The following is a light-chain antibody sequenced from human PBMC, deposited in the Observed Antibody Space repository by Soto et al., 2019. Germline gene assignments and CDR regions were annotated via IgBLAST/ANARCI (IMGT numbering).Light chain of an antibody. CDR3: QQYNNWPPWT. J-gene: IGKJ1*01. Sequence: EIVMTQSPATLSVSPGERATLSCRASQSVSSNFAWYQHKPGQAPRLLIYGASTRATGIPARFSGSGSGTEFTLTISSLLSEDFAVYYCQQYNNWPPWTFGQGTKVEIK. CDR1: QSVSSN. V-gene: IGKV3-15*01. CDR2: GAS.